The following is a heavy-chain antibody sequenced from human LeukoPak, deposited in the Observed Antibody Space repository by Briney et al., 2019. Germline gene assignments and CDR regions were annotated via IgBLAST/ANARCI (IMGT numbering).Heavy chain of an antibody. CDR1: GFTFSSNW. CDR3: ARANNSSWHN. D-gene: IGHD6-13*01. Sequence: PGGSLRLSCATSGFTFSSNWMSWVRHVPGRGLDWVANIKPDGSAEYYAASVKGRFTVSRDNAENSLYLQMNSLRVEDTADCARANNSSWHNWGQGTLVTVSS. V-gene: IGHV3-7*01. CDR2: IKPDGSAE. J-gene: IGHJ4*02.